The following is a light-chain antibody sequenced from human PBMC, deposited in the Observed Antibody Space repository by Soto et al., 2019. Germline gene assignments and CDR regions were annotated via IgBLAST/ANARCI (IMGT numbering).Light chain of an antibody. J-gene: IGKJ1*01. CDR2: AAS. CDR1: QGISSH. Sequence: IQLTQSPSSLSASVGDRVTITCRTSQGISSHLAWYQQKPGKAPKLLIYAASTLQTGVPSRFSGGGSGTDFTLTISSLQPDDFATYYCQQYNSYWTFGQGTKVDIK. CDR3: QQYNSYWT. V-gene: IGKV1-9*01.